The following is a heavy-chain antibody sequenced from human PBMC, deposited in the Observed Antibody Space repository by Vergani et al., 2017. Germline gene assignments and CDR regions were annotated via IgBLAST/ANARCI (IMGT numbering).Heavy chain of an antibody. CDR1: GYTFTGYY. J-gene: IGHJ6*02. D-gene: IGHD5-24*01. CDR2: INPNSGCT. V-gene: IGHV1-2*02. Sequence: QVQLVQSAAEVKKPGTSVKVSCKASGYTFTGYYMHWVRHAPGQGLEWMGWINPNSGCTNYAQKFPGRVTMTRDTSISTAYMELSRLRADDTALSYCARRSPSPNYYYYGMDVGGQGTTVTFSS. CDR3: ARRSPSPNYYYYGMDV.